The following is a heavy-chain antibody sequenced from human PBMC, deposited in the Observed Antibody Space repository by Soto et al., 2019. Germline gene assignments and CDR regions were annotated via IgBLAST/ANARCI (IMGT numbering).Heavy chain of an antibody. CDR1: GGSISSGDYY. V-gene: IGHV4-31*03. D-gene: IGHD4-17*01. Sequence: QVQLQESGPGLVEPSQTLSLICTVSGGSISSGDYYWSWIRQLPGKGLEWIGYIYYSGTTFHNPSLKSRVSISVDMSKNLFSLKLSSMTAADTAVYYCARTSGDYGLSKYFQHWGQGTLVTVSS. CDR2: IYYSGTT. J-gene: IGHJ1*01. CDR3: ARTSGDYGLSKYFQH.